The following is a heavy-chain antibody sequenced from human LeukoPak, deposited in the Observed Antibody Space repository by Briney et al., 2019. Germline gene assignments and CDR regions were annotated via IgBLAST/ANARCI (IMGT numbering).Heavy chain of an antibody. CDR2: IRDGDGRT. J-gene: IGHJ4*02. V-gene: IGHV3-23*01. CDR1: GFTFSSYA. D-gene: IGHD2-2*01. Sequence: GGSLRLSCAASGFTFSSYAMSWVRQAPGKGLEWVSLIRDGDGRTHYADSVKGRFTISRDNSKKMVYLQMNGLRADDTAVYYCAKDHSTTWLGSFNYWGQGTLVTVSS. CDR3: AKDHSTTWLGSFNY.